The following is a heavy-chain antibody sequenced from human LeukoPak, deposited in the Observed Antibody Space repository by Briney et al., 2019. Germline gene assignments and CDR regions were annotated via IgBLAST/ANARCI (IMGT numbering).Heavy chain of an antibody. Sequence: PGGSLRLSCAASGFTFSRHAVHWVRQSPGKGLEWVAIISYDGSDEYIADSVEGRFSISRDNSRNTLDLQMNSLTTEDTALYYCARATDYYGSGSYLPLYYFYGMDVWGKGTAVIVSS. D-gene: IGHD3-10*01. J-gene: IGHJ6*04. CDR1: GFTFSRHA. CDR3: ARATDYYGSGSYLPLYYFYGMDV. CDR2: ISYDGSDE. V-gene: IGHV3-30*04.